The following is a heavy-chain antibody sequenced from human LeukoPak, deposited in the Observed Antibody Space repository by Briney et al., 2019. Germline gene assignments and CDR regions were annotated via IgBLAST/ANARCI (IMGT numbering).Heavy chain of an antibody. Sequence: GGSLRLSCAVSGFTFSRDIMTWVRQAPGKGLEWVAFIRYDGSNEYYADSVKGRFTISRDNSKNTLYLQMNSPRAEDTAIYYCAKDRGDYTNWFDPWGQGTLVTVSS. D-gene: IGHD4-17*01. J-gene: IGHJ5*02. CDR2: IRYDGSNE. CDR1: GFTFSRDI. CDR3: AKDRGDYTNWFDP. V-gene: IGHV3-30*02.